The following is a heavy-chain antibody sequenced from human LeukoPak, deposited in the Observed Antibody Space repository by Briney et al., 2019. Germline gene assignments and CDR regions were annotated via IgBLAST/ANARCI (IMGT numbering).Heavy chain of an antibody. Sequence: PGRSLRLSCAASGFTFSSYSMHWVRQAPGKGLEWVAVIWYDGSNIQYGDSVKGRFTISRDNFENTLYLQMNSLRAEDTAVYYCARDLLQFGVFDYWGQGTLVTVSS. D-gene: IGHD3-16*01. J-gene: IGHJ4*02. CDR3: ARDLLQFGVFDY. V-gene: IGHV3-33*01. CDR2: IWYDGSNI. CDR1: GFTFSSYS.